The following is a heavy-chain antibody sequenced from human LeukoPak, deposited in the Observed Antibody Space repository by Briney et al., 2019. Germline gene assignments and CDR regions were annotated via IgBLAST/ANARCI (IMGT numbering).Heavy chain of an antibody. Sequence: SETLSLSCAVYGGSFSGYYWSWIRQPPGKGLEWIGEINHSGSTNYNPSLKSRVTISVDTSKNQFSLKLSSVTAADTAVYYCARETGDYWGQGTLVTVSS. J-gene: IGHJ4*02. CDR2: INHSGST. V-gene: IGHV4-34*01. D-gene: IGHD1-14*01. CDR3: ARETGDY. CDR1: GGSFSGYY.